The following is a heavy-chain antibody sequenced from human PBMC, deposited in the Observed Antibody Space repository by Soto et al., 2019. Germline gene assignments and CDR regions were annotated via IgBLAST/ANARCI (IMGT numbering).Heavy chain of an antibody. Sequence: PTLSLTCAISGDSVSSNSAAWNWIRQSPSRGLEWLGRTYYRSKWYNDYAVSVKSRITINPDTSKNQFSLQLNSVTPEDTAVYYCARETYYDFWSGYYPYYYYGMDVWGQGTTVTVSS. V-gene: IGHV6-1*01. CDR2: TYYRSKWYN. D-gene: IGHD3-3*01. CDR1: GDSVSSNSAA. J-gene: IGHJ6*02. CDR3: ARETYYDFWSGYYPYYYYGMDV.